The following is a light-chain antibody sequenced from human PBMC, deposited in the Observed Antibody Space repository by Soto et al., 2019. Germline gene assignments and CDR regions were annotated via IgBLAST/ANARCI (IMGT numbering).Light chain of an antibody. CDR1: QDISNY. V-gene: IGKV1-33*01. Sequence: DIQMTQSPSSLSASVGDRVTITCQASQDISNYLNWYQQKPGKAPKLLIYDASNLETGVPSRFSGSGSGTDFAFTISSRQPEAIATYYCQQYDKLQYTCGQGTKLEIK. J-gene: IGKJ2*01. CDR2: DAS. CDR3: QQYDKLQYT.